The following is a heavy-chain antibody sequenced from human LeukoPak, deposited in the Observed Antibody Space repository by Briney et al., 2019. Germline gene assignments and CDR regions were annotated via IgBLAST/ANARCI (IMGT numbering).Heavy chain of an antibody. CDR2: INSDGSIT. J-gene: IGHJ5*02. CDR3: AKDLGGIAAAAPSDWFDP. CDR1: GFTFTTYW. V-gene: IGHV3-74*01. D-gene: IGHD6-13*01. Sequence: PGGSLRLSCAASGFTFTTYWMHWVRQAPGKGLVWVSHINSDGSITSYADSVKGRFTISRDNSKNTLYLQMNSLRAEDTAVYYCAKDLGGIAAAAPSDWFDPWGQGILVTVSS.